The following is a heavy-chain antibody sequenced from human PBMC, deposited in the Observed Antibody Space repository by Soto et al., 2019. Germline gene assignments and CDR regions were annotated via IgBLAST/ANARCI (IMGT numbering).Heavy chain of an antibody. D-gene: IGHD5-12*01. CDR3: AADHRWGSGYDLARDAFDI. Sequence: SVKVSCKASGFTFTSSAMQWVRQARGQRLEWIGWIVVGSGNTNYAQKFQERVTITRDMSTSTAYMELSSLRSEDTAVYYCAADHRWGSGYDLARDAFDIWGQGTMVTVSS. V-gene: IGHV1-58*02. CDR1: GFTFTSSA. J-gene: IGHJ3*02. CDR2: IVVGSGNT.